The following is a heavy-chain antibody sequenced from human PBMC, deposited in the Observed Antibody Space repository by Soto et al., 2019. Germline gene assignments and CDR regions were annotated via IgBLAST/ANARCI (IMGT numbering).Heavy chain of an antibody. CDR1: GFTFSSYA. V-gene: IGHV3-23*01. D-gene: IGHD2-8*01. J-gene: IGHJ1*01. Sequence: PGGSLRLPCAASGFTFSSYAMSWVRQAPGKGLEWVSAISGSGGSTYYADSVKGRFTIFRDNSKNTLYLQMNSLRAEDTAVYYCAKDSPVGVPLMRDLHDWGQGTQVTVSS. CDR2: ISGSGGST. CDR3: AKDSPVGVPLMRDLHD.